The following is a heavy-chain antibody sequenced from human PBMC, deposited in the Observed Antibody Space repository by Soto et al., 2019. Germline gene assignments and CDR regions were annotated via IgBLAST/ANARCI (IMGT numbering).Heavy chain of an antibody. CDR1: GFTFSSYD. D-gene: IGHD2-15*01. Sequence: VQLVESGGGLVQPGGSLSLSCAASGFTFSSYDMHWVRQATGKGLEWVSAIGTAGDTYYPGSVKGRFTISRENAKNSLYLQMNSLRAGDTAVYYCARGSAPWGMDVWGQGTTVTVSS. V-gene: IGHV3-13*04. CDR3: ARGSAPWGMDV. J-gene: IGHJ6*02. CDR2: IGTAGDT.